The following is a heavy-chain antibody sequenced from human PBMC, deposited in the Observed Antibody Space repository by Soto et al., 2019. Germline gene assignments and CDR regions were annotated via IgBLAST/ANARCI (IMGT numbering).Heavy chain of an antibody. D-gene: IGHD5-18*01. CDR1: GFTFSDNY. CDR2: ISSSGRVR. Sequence: GGSLRLSCVSSGFTFSDNYMTWIRQAPGKGLEWISYISSSGRVRYKAESMKGRFTISRDNAKNSLYLQINSLRVEDTAVYFCVSVSDTVMVTERSGFGFWGQGNRVTVSS. CDR3: VSVSDTVMVTERSGFGF. J-gene: IGHJ6*02. V-gene: IGHV3-11*01.